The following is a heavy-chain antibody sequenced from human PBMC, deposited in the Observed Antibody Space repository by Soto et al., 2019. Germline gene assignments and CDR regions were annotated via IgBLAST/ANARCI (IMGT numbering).Heavy chain of an antibody. J-gene: IGHJ6*02. V-gene: IGHV3-30*18. CDR1: GFTFSSYG. CDR3: AKDIQRESSGLGEFPGFRYYYYGMDV. CDR2: ISYDGSNK. Sequence: PGGSLRLSCAASGFTFSSYGMHWVRQAPGKGLEWVAVISYDGSNKYYADSVKGRFTISRDNSKNTLYLQMNSLRAEDTAVYYCAKDIQRESSGLGEFPGFRYYYYGMDVWGQGTTVTVSS. D-gene: IGHD3-10*01.